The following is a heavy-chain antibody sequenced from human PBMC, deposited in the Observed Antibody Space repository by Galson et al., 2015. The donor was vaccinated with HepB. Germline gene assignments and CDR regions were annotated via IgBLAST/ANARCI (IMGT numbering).Heavy chain of an antibody. V-gene: IGHV3-30*18. Sequence: SLRLSCAASGFTFSSYGMHWVRQAPGKGLEWVAVISYDGSNKYYVDSVKGRFTISRDNSKNTLYLQMNSLRPEDTAVYYCAKLQAKQQLADPFQHWGQGTLVTVSS. CDR2: ISYDGSNK. D-gene: IGHD6-13*01. CDR3: AKLQAKQQLADPFQH. CDR1: GFTFSSYG. J-gene: IGHJ1*01.